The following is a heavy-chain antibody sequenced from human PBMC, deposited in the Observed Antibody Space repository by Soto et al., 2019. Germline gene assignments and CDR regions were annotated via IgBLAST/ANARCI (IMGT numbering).Heavy chain of an antibody. Sequence: PGGSLRLSCAASGFTFSGYNMNWVRQAPGKGLEWVAVIWYDGSNKYYADSVKGRFTISRDNSKNTLYLQMNSLRAEDTAVYYCAKDPIEDGSGWYTYFDYWGQGTLVTVSS. V-gene: IGHV3-30*02. CDR1: GFTFSGYN. CDR3: AKDPIEDGSGWYTYFDY. J-gene: IGHJ4*02. D-gene: IGHD6-19*01. CDR2: IWYDGSNK.